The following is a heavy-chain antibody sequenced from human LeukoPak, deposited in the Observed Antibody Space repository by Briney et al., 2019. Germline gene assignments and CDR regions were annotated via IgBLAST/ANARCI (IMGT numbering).Heavy chain of an antibody. CDR2: FDHTGTT. J-gene: IGHJ4*02. V-gene: IGHV4-39*02. CDR3: ARDDTTWLVFDY. D-gene: IGHD6-19*01. Sequence: SETLSLTCTVSGGSISSSDYYWGWIRQPPGKGLEWIGSFDHTGTTYYNPSLKSRVTISVDTSKNQFSLKVRSVTAADTAVYYCARDDTTWLVFDYWGQGTLVTVSS. CDR1: GGSISSSDYY.